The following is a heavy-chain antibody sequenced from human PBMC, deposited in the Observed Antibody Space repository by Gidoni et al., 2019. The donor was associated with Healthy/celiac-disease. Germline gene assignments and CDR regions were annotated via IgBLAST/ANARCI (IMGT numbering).Heavy chain of an antibody. CDR2: IYYSGST. CDR3: ARLTSGWYYFDY. Sequence: QLQLQESCPGLVKPSETLSLTCTVSGGSISSSSYYWGWIRQPPGKGLEWIGSIYYSGSTYYNPSLKSRVTISVDTSKNQFSLKLSSVTAADTAVYYCARLTSGWYYFDYWGQGTLVTVSS. CDR1: GGSISSSSYY. D-gene: IGHD6-19*01. J-gene: IGHJ4*02. V-gene: IGHV4-39*01.